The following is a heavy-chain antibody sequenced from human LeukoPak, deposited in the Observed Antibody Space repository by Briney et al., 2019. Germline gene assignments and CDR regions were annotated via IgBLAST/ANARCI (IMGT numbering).Heavy chain of an antibody. V-gene: IGHV3-15*07. CDR1: GFTFSNAW. D-gene: IGHD3-22*01. Sequence: GGSLRLSCAASGFTFSNAWMNWVRQAPGKGLEWVGRIKSKTDGGTTDYAAPVKGRFTISRDDSKNTLYLQMNSLKTGDTAVYYCTTLPTYYYDSSGYGFDYWGQGTLVTVSS. J-gene: IGHJ4*02. CDR3: TTLPTYYYDSSGYGFDY. CDR2: IKSKTDGGTT.